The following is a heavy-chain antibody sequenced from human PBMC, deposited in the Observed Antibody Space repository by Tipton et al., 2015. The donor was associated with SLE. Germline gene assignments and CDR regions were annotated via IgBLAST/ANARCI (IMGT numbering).Heavy chain of an antibody. CDR3: ARGGVGGYNYVDR. Sequence: TLSLTCTVSGGSISSGGYYWTWIRQHPGKNLEWIGHIFYSGDTVYNPSLNSRVSISLDTSKNSFSLKMSFVTAADTAVYYCARGGVGGYNYVDRWAQGTLVTVSS. V-gene: IGHV4-31*03. CDR2: IFYSGDT. J-gene: IGHJ5*02. D-gene: IGHD5-24*01. CDR1: GGSISSGGYY.